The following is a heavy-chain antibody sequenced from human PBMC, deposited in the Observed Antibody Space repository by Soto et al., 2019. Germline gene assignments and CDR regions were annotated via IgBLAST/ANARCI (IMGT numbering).Heavy chain of an antibody. V-gene: IGHV3-33*01. CDR1: GFTFSSYG. CDR2: VRHDGSNK. Sequence: QVQLVESGGGVVQPGRSLRLSCAASGFTFSSYGMHWVRQAPGKGLEWVAVVRHDGSNKYYAGSVTGRFTISRDNSKTTLYLQENSLRDEDTVVYSCARDPQYYDCGSGYYSYYYCGMDVWGQGTTVTVSS. CDR3: ARDPQYYDCGSGYYSYYYCGMDV. D-gene: IGHD3-3*01. J-gene: IGHJ6*02.